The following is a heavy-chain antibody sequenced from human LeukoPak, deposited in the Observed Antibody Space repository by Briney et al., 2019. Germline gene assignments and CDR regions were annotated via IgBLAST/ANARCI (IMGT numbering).Heavy chain of an antibody. V-gene: IGHV3-48*01. CDR2: ISSSSSTI. D-gene: IGHD6-19*01. CDR3: AKGRIAVAGHFDY. CDR1: GFTFSSYS. Sequence: GGSLRLSCAASGFTFSSYSMNWVHQAPGKGLEWVSYISSSSSTIYYADSVKGRFTISRDNAKNSLYLQMSSLRAEDTAVYYCAKGRIAVAGHFDYWGQGTLVTVSS. J-gene: IGHJ4*02.